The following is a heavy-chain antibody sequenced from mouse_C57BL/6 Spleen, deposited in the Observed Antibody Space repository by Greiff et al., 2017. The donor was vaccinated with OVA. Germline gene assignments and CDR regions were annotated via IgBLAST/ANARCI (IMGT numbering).Heavy chain of an antibody. V-gene: IGHV1-59*01. CDR2: IDPSDSYT. CDR3: ALEGPAWFAY. J-gene: IGHJ3*01. D-gene: IGHD3-3*01. Sequence: QVQLQQPGAELVRPGTSVKLSCKASGYTFTSYWMHWVKQRPGQGLEWIGVIDPSDSYTNYNQKFKGKATLTVDTSSSTAYLQLSSLTSEDSAVYYCALEGPAWFAYWGQGTLVTVSA. CDR1: GYTFTSYW.